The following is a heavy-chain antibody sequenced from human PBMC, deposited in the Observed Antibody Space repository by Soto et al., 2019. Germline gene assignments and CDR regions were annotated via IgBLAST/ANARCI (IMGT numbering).Heavy chain of an antibody. CDR1: ADSFSTYW. CDR2: IYPGDSDT. Sequence: PXDSLKVSCTFYADSFSTYWIGLVLQMPGKGLEWMGVIYPGDSDTRYSPSFEGQVSISADKSTSTAYLQWDSLKASDTAIYYCARHITEINYGDKGPNDALDIWGQGTMVTVSS. CDR3: ARHITEINYGDKGPNDALDI. J-gene: IGHJ3*02. D-gene: IGHD2-21*01. V-gene: IGHV5-51*01.